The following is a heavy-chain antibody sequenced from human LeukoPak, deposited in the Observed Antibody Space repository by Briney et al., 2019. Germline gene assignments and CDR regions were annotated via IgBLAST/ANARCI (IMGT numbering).Heavy chain of an antibody. Sequence: PSETLSLTCTVSSGSISTSTYYWAWIRQPPGKGLEWIGSIYYSGSTYYNPSLKSRNTISVDTSKNQFSLKLSSMTAADTAVYYCAAISTSGSRRGSFDYWGQGTLVTVSS. V-gene: IGHV4-39*01. D-gene: IGHD1-26*01. CDR3: AAISTSGSRRGSFDY. CDR1: SGSISTSTYY. J-gene: IGHJ4*02. CDR2: IYYSGST.